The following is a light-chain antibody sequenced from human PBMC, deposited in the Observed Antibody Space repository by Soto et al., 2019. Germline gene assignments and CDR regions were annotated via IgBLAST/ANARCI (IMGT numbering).Light chain of an antibody. Sequence: EIRLTQSPVTLSLSPGERATLSCRASQSVSNSYLAWYQQKPGRAPKLLIYGASSRATDVPDRFSGSESGTDFTLTISRLEPVDSAVYYCQQYGSSPTTFGQGTKVDIK. CDR1: QSVSNSY. J-gene: IGKJ1*01. CDR3: QQYGSSPTT. V-gene: IGKV3-20*01. CDR2: GAS.